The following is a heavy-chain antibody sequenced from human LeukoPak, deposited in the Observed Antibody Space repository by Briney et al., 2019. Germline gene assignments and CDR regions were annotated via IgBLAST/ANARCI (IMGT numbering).Heavy chain of an antibody. CDR1: GYTFTSYG. V-gene: IGHV1-18*01. J-gene: IGHJ5*02. D-gene: IGHD2-2*01. Sequence: ASVKVSCKTSGYTFTSYGLTWVRQAPGQGLEWMGWNNTYSGDTNYAQKFQGRVTMTTDTSMNIAYMDLRSLRSDDTAVYYCARDGGYCTTSSCLTGFDPWGQGTLVTVSS. CDR3: ARDGGYCTTSSCLTGFDP. CDR2: NNTYSGDT.